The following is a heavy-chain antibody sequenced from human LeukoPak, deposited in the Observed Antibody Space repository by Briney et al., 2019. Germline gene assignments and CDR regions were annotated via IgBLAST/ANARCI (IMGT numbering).Heavy chain of an antibody. Sequence: PGGSLRLSCVASGFTFSSYNMNCVRQAPGKGLEWVSFIDASGNYIQYADSMKGRFTISRDNAQNSLFLQLNSLRVEDTAVYYCARDKGVAIRAYDIWGQGTMVTVSS. J-gene: IGHJ3*02. CDR1: GFTFSSYN. CDR2: IDASGNYI. CDR3: ARDKGVAIRAYDI. V-gene: IGHV3-21*06. D-gene: IGHD3-22*01.